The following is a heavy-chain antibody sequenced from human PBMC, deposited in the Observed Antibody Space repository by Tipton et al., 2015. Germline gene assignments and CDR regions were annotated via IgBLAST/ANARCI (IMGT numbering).Heavy chain of an antibody. Sequence: TLSLTCNVSGGSITSYYWSWIRQPPGKGLEWIGYIYYSGSTNYNPSLKSRVTISVDTSKNQFSLKLSSVTAADTALYYCARGPWKTFDYWGQGTLVTVSS. D-gene: IGHD1-1*01. CDR1: GGSITSYY. J-gene: IGHJ4*02. V-gene: IGHV4-59*12. CDR3: ARGPWKTFDY. CDR2: IYYSGST.